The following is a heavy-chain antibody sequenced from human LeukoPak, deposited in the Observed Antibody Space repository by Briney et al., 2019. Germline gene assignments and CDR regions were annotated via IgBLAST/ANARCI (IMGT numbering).Heavy chain of an antibody. J-gene: IGHJ3*02. CDR1: GFTFSSYA. CDR2: ITGSGDST. V-gene: IGHV3-23*01. Sequence: GGSLRLSCAASGFTFSSYAMSWVRQAPGKGLEWLSGITGSGDSTYYADSVKGRFTVSRDNSKNTLYLQLNSLRAEDTAVYYCAKGRSSSTHDAFDIWGQGTMVTVSS. D-gene: IGHD6-6*01. CDR3: AKGRSSSTHDAFDI.